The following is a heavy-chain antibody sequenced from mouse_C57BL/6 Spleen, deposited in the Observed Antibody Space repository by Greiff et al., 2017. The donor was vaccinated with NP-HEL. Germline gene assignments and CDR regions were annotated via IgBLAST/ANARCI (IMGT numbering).Heavy chain of an antibody. CDR3: AREDYESWFAY. CDR1: GFTFSDYY. D-gene: IGHD2-4*01. CDR2: INYDGSST. Sequence: EVQLVESEGGLVQPGSSMKLSCTASGFTFSDYYMAWVRQVPEKGLEWVANINYDGSSTYYLDSLKSRFIISRDNAKNILYLQMSSLKSEDTATYYCAREDYESWFAYWGQGTLVTVSA. J-gene: IGHJ3*01. V-gene: IGHV5-16*01.